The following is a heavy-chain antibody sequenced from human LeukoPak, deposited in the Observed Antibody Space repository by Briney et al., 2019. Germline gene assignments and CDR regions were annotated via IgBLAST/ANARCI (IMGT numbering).Heavy chain of an antibody. D-gene: IGHD3-16*01. CDR3: ARDGVLGGLFVWDY. J-gene: IGHJ4*02. CDR1: GDSISSYY. CDR2: INHSGST. V-gene: IGHV4-59*01. Sequence: SETLSLTCTVSGDSISSYYWSWIRQPPGKGLEWIGEINHSGSTNYNPSLKSRVTISVDTSKNQFSLKLSSVTAADTAVYYCARDGVLGGLFVWDYWGQGTLVTVSS.